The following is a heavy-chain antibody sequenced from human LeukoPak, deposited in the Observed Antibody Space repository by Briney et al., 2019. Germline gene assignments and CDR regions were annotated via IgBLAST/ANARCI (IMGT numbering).Heavy chain of an antibody. CDR2: ISTGSSTT. V-gene: IGHV3-48*01. J-gene: IGHJ4*02. D-gene: IGHD3-22*01. Sequence: GGSLRLSCAASEFAFSTYNMNWVRQAPGKGLEWVSYISTGSSTTYYADSVKGRFTISRDNVENSLYLQMNSLRAEDTAVYYCARDLDYYESVGYYGYWGQGTLVTVSS. CDR1: EFAFSTYN. CDR3: ARDLDYYESVGYYGY.